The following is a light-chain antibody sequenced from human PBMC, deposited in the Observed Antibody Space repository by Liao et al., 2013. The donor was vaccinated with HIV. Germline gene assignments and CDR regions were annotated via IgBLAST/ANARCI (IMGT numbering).Light chain of an antibody. CDR3: QAWDSSTGV. J-gene: IGLJ1*01. V-gene: IGLV3-1*01. Sequence: DELTQPPSVSVSPGQTASITCSGDKLGNKYSFWYQQKPGQSPVLVIYQNTKRPSGIPERFSGSNSGNTATLTISGTQAMDEADYYCQAWDSSTGVFGTGTKVTVL. CDR1: KLGNKY. CDR2: QNT.